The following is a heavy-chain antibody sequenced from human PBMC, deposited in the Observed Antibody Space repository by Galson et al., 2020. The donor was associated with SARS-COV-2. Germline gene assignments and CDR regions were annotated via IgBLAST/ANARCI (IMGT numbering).Heavy chain of an antibody. J-gene: IGHJ5*02. CDR2: SSSSSTI. Sequence: GGSLRLSCAASGFTFSSYSMNWVRQAPGKGLEWVSYSSSSSTIYYADSVKGRFTISRDNAKNSLYLQRNSLRAEDTAVYYCARDRGVWYRYSSSSGSHNWFDPWGQGTLVTVSS. V-gene: IGHV3-48*04. D-gene: IGHD6-6*01. CDR1: GFTFSSYS. CDR3: ARDRGVWYRYSSSSGSHNWFDP.